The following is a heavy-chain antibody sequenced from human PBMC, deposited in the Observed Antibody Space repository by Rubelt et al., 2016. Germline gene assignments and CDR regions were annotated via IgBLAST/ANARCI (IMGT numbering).Heavy chain of an antibody. CDR3: ARGRFLEWLPPDY. CDR2: IYYSGST. CDR1: GGSISSSSYY. J-gene: IGHJ4*02. D-gene: IGHD3-3*01. V-gene: IGHV4-39*01. Sequence: QLQLQESGPGLVKPSETLSLTCTVSGGSISSSSYYWGWIRQPPGKGLEWIGSIYYSGSTYYNPSLKSRVTISVDTSKNQFSLKLGSVTAADTAVYYCARGRFLEWLPPDYWGQGTLVTVSS.